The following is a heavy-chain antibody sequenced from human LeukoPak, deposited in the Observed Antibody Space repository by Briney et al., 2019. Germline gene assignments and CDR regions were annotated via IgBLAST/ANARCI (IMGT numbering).Heavy chain of an antibody. J-gene: IGHJ4*02. Sequence: GGSLRLSCAASGFTFSSYAMHWVRQAPGKGLEWVSLISWDGGSTYYADSVKGRFTISRDNSKNSLYLQMNSLRAEDTAVYYCARKGAGYSGYGIDYWGQGTLVTVSS. CDR1: GFTFSSYA. CDR3: ARKGAGYSGYGIDY. CDR2: ISWDGGST. V-gene: IGHV3-43D*03. D-gene: IGHD5-12*01.